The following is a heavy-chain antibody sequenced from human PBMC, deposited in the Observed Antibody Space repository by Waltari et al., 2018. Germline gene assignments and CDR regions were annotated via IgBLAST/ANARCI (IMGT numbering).Heavy chain of an antibody. Sequence: QVQLQETGPGLVKPSETLSLTCTVSGGSISSHYWIWIRQPPGKGLEWIGYIYYSGITNYNPSLKSRVTISVDTSKNQFSLKLSSVTAADTAVYYCARLGPYWYFDLWGRGTLVIVSS. J-gene: IGHJ2*01. V-gene: IGHV4-59*08. CDR3: ARLGPYWYFDL. CDR2: IYYSGIT. CDR1: GGSISSHY.